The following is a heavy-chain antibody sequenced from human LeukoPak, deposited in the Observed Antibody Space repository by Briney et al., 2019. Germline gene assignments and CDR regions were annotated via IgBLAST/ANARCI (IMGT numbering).Heavy chain of an antibody. J-gene: IGHJ3*02. CDR1: GYTFTSYD. V-gene: IGHV1-8*01. D-gene: IGHD3-3*01. Sequence: ASVKVSCKASGYTFTSYDINWVRQATGQGLEWMGWMNPNSANTGYAQKFQGRVTMTRNTSISTAYMELSSLRSEDTAVYYCASSARRFLEWSNDAFDIWGQGTMVTVSS. CDR3: ASSARRFLEWSNDAFDI. CDR2: MNPNSANT.